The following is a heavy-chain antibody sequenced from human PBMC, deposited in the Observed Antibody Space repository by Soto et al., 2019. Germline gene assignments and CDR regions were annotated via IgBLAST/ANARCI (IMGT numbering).Heavy chain of an antibody. J-gene: IGHJ4*02. Sequence: QLQLQESGPGLVKPSETLSLTCTVSGGSISSSSYYWGWIRQPPGKGLEWIASIIYSGSTHYNPCLKSGVTISVETSKNQFSLKVSSVTAADTAVYYCARLYSSGWYYFDYWGQGTLVTVSS. D-gene: IGHD6-19*01. V-gene: IGHV4-39*01. CDR3: ARLYSSGWYYFDY. CDR2: IIYSGST. CDR1: GGSISSSSYY.